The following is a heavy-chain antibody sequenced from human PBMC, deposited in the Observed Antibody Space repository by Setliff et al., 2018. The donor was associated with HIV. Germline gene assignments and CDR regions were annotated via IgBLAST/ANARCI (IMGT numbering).Heavy chain of an antibody. CDR2: IYYSGST. Sequence: SETLSLTCTVSGDSINSGNYYWSWIRQHPGKGLEWIGYIYYSGSTYYNPSLKSRVTISVDTSKNQFSLKLNSVTAADTAVYYCARVPLSSPSRPGGYFDYWGQGTLVTVSS. V-gene: IGHV4-31*03. CDR3: ARVPLSSPSRPGGYFDY. D-gene: IGHD3-16*01. J-gene: IGHJ4*02. CDR1: GDSINSGNYY.